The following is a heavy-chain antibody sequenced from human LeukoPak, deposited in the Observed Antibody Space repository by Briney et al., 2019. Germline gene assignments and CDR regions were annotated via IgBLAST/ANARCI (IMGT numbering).Heavy chain of an antibody. D-gene: IGHD3-16*02. J-gene: IGHJ4*02. Sequence: PSETLSLTCTVPGGSISSANYYWSWIRQPAGRGLEWIGRIYTSGSTNYNPSLKSRVTVSIDTSKNQFSLILSSVTAADTAVYYCARIPPALRLGELSFDYWGQGTLVTVSS. CDR2: IYTSGST. CDR3: ARIPPALRLGELSFDY. CDR1: GGSISSANYY. V-gene: IGHV4-61*02.